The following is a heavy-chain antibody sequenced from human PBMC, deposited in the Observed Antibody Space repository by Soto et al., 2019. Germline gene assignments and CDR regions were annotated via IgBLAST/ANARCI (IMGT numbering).Heavy chain of an antibody. V-gene: IGHV3-30*18. CDR2: ISYDGSNK. Sequence: LRLSCAASGFTFSSYGMHWVRQAPGKGLEWVAIISYDGSNKYYADSVKGRFTISRDNSKNTLYLQMNSLRAEDTAVYYCAKDHHYSDSSGYPDPYYYGMDVWGQGTTVFVSS. CDR3: AKDHHYSDSSGYPDPYYYGMDV. D-gene: IGHD3-22*01. J-gene: IGHJ6*02. CDR1: GFTFSSYG.